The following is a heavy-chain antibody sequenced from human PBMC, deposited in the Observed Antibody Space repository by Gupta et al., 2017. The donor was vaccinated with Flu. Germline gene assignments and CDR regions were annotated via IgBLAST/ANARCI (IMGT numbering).Heavy chain of an antibody. CDR1: GFSFSSYA. V-gene: IGHV3-23*01. J-gene: IGHJ4*02. Sequence: EVQLLESVGGLVQPGGSLRLSCAASGFSFSSYAMSWVRQAPGKGLEWVSLISGSGGRTYYAHSVKGRCTISRDNSKNTLYLKMNSLRAEDTAVYYCAKDEPWDYNFDFWGQGSLVTVSS. CDR2: ISGSGGRT. CDR3: AKDEPWDYNFDF. D-gene: IGHD1-7*01.